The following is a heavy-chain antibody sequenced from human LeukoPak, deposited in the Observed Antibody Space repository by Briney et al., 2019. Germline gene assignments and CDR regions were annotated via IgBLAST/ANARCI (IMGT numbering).Heavy chain of an antibody. CDR2: IYYSGST. CDR1: CGSISSYY. CDR3: ARAIIAAAGTQYFQH. Sequence: SQTLSLTCTVSCGSISSYYWSWIRQPPGKGLEWIGYIYYSGSTNYNPSLKSRVTISVDTSKNQFSLKLSSVTAADTAVYYCARAIIAAAGTQYFQHWGQGTLVTVSS. J-gene: IGHJ1*01. V-gene: IGHV4-59*01. D-gene: IGHD6-13*01.